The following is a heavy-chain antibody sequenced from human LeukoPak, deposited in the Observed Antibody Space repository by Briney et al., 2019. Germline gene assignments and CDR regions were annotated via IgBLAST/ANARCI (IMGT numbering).Heavy chain of an antibody. CDR2: IKSKTDGGTT. CDR3: TTDLFHLYYYYYGMDV. CDR1: GFTFSNAW. J-gene: IGHJ6*02. D-gene: IGHD3-10*02. V-gene: IGHV3-15*07. Sequence: GGSLRLSCAASGFTFSNAWMNWVRQAPGKGLEWVGRIKSKTDGGTTDYAAPVKGRFTISRDDSKNTLYLQMNSLKTEDTAVYYCTTDLFHLYYYYYGMDVWGQGTTVTDSS.